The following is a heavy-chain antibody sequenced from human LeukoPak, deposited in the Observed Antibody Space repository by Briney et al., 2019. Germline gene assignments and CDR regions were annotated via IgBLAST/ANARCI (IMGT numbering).Heavy chain of an antibody. V-gene: IGHV3-21*01. CDR3: ARDRWELLRSVDY. CDR2: IGSTGAYI. CDR1: GFTFSSYS. Sequence: GGSLRLSCAASGFTFSSYSMNWVRQAPGKGLEWLSSIGSTGAYIFYADSVKGRFTISRDNAKNSLYLQMNSLRAEDTAICYCARDRWELLRSVDYWGQGTLVTVSS. D-gene: IGHD2-15*01. J-gene: IGHJ4*02.